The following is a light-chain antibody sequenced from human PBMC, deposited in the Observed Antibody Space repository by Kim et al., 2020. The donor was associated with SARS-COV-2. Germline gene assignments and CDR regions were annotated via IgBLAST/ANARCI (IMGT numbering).Light chain of an antibody. CDR1: QSVSSN. CDR3: QQYHLWPIT. CDR2: DAS. V-gene: IGKV3-15*01. Sequence: VSPGERATLSCRASQSVSSNLAWYQQNPGQAPRLLISDASTRATGIPARFSGSGSGTEFTLTISSLQSEDFAVYYCQQYHLWPITFGQGTRLEIK. J-gene: IGKJ5*01.